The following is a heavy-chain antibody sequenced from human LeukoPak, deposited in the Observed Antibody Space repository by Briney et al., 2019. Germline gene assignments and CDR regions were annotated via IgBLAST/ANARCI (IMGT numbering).Heavy chain of an antibody. CDR1: GFTFSSYS. J-gene: IGHJ3*02. Sequence: GGSLRLSCAASGFTFSSYSMNWVRQAPGKGLEWVSYISSSSSYIYYADSVKGRFTISRDNAKNSLYLQMNSLRAEDTAVYYCARVYSGYHDAFDIWGQGTMVTVSS. D-gene: IGHD5-12*01. CDR3: ARVYSGYHDAFDI. V-gene: IGHV3-21*01. CDR2: ISSSSSYI.